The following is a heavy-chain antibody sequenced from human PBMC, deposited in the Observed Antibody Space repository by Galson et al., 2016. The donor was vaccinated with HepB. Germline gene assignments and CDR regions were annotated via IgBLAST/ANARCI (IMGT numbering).Heavy chain of an antibody. D-gene: IGHD1-1*01. Sequence: SLRLSCAASGFTFSSYNMNWVRQAPGRGLEWVSYISSSSTYIYYTDSVKGRFTISRDNAKNSLYLQMNSLRAEDTAVYYCARDRDRSNWDLDFWGQGTLVTVSS. V-gene: IGHV3-21*01. CDR2: ISSSSTYI. CDR3: ARDRDRSNWDLDF. CDR1: GFTFSSYN. J-gene: IGHJ4*02.